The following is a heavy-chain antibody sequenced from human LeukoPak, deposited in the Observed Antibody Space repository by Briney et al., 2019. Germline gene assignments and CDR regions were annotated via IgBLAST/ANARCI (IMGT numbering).Heavy chain of an antibody. D-gene: IGHD3-10*01. V-gene: IGHV1-2*06. CDR3: LRWEGIWFGDGTDY. CDR2: INPNSGDT. CDR1: GYTFTTYY. Sequence: ASVKVSCKASGYTFTTYYMHWVREAPGQGVEWMGRINPNSGDTNFAQKFQGRVTMTRDTSINTVYMQLSRLRSDDTAVYYCLRWEGIWFGDGTDYWGQGTLVTVSS. J-gene: IGHJ4*02.